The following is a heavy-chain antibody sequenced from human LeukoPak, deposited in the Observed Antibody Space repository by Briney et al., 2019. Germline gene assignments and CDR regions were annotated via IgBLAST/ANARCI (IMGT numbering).Heavy chain of an antibody. CDR1: GFTFTDYY. D-gene: IGHD3-10*01. V-gene: IGHV3-11*04. Sequence: GGSLKLSCAVSGFTFTDYYMSWIRQAPGKGLEWLSYISKSATTVYYADSVKGRFTISRDNSKNSVYLQMNGLTAEDTAPYYCGRAPDYPGFGHYYMDVWGRGTPVSVSS. CDR3: GRAPDYPGFGHYYMDV. CDR2: ISKSATTV. J-gene: IGHJ6*03.